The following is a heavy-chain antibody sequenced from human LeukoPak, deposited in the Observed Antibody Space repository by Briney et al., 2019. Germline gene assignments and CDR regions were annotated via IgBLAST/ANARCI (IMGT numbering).Heavy chain of an antibody. V-gene: IGHV1-69*05. CDR3: AREVGIVVVPTAYTYNWFDP. J-gene: IGHJ5*02. D-gene: IGHD2-2*01. Sequence: SVKVSCKASGGTFSSYAISWVRQAPGQGPEWMGGIIPIFGTANYAQKFQGRVTITTDESTSTAYMELSSLRSEDTAVYYCAREVGIVVVPTAYTYNWFDPWGQGTLVTVSS. CDR1: GGTFSSYA. CDR2: IIPIFGTA.